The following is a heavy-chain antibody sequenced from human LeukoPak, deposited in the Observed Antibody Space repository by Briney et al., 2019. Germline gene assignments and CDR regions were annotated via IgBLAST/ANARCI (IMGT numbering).Heavy chain of an antibody. J-gene: IGHJ6*03. D-gene: IGHD2-2*01. CDR1: GGSISAYY. CDR2: IYTSGST. V-gene: IGHV4-4*07. CDR3: ARGIYCSSTTCYYYYYYMDV. Sequence: PLETLSLTCTVSGGSISAYYWSWIRQPAGKGLEWIGRIYTSGSTNYNPSLKSRVTMSLDTSKNQFSLKLSSVTAADTAVYYCARGIYCSSTTCYYYYYYMDVWGKGTTATVSS.